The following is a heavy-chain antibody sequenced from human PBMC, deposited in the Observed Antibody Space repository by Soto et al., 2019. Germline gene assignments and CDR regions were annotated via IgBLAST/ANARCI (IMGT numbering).Heavy chain of an antibody. D-gene: IGHD1-26*01. V-gene: IGHV1-3*01. Sequence: ASVKVSCKASGYAFTIYYMHWVRQAPGQRLEWMGWINAGNGNTKYSQKYQVRVTITRDTSASTAYMELSSLRSEDTAVYYCARGGSLYWYFDLWGRGTLVTVSS. CDR2: INAGNGNT. CDR1: GYAFTIYY. J-gene: IGHJ2*01. CDR3: ARGGSLYWYFDL.